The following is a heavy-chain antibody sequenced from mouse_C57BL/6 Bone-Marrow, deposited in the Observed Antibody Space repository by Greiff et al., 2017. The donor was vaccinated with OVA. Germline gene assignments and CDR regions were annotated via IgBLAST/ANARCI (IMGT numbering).Heavy chain of an antibody. J-gene: IGHJ3*01. CDR3: ARITTAGAY. D-gene: IGHD1-2*01. V-gene: IGHV2-6*01. CDR1: GFSLTSYG. CDR2: IWGVGST. Sequence: VKLMESGPGLVAPSQSLSITCTVSGFSLTSYGVDWVRQSPGKGLEWLGVIWGVGSTNYNSALKSRLSISKDNSKSQVFLKMNSLQTDDTAMYYCARITTAGAYWGQGTLVTVSA.